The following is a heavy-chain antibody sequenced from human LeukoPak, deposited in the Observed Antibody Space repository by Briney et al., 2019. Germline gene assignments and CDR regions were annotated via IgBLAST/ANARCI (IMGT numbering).Heavy chain of an antibody. V-gene: IGHV3-23*01. D-gene: IGHD6-19*01. Sequence: GGSLRLSCAASGFTFSSYAMSWVRQAPGKGLEWVSAITGCGASTYYADSVKGRFTISRDNSKNTLNLQVNSLRAEDTALYYCAKTEREGTGWYGKNDYWGPGTLITVSS. J-gene: IGHJ4*02. CDR2: ITGCGAST. CDR3: AKTEREGTGWYGKNDY. CDR1: GFTFSSYA.